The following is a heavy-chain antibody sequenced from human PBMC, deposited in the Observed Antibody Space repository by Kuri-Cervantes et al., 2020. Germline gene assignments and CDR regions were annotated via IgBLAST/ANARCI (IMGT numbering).Heavy chain of an antibody. CDR1: GFTFDDYA. Sequence: SLKISCAASGFTFDDYAMHWVRQAPGKGLEWVSGISWNSGSIGYADSVKGRFTISRDNAKNTLYLQMNSLRVEDTAIFYCARGVRVVVATNYYYGLDVWGQGTTVTVSS. V-gene: IGHV3-9*01. CDR2: ISWNSGSI. CDR3: ARGVRVVVATNYYYGLDV. J-gene: IGHJ6*02. D-gene: IGHD2-21*01.